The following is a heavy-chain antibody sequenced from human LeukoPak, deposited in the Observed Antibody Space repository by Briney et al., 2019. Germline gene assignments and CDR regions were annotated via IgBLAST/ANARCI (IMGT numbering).Heavy chain of an antibody. CDR1: GFTFSSYG. CDR3: ATLSSKGLLLWVDAFDI. CDR2: IRYDGSNK. V-gene: IGHV3-30*02. D-gene: IGHD3-22*01. J-gene: IGHJ3*02. Sequence: PGGSLRLSCAASGFTFSSYGMHWVRQAPGKGLEWVAFIRYDGSNKYYADSVKGRFTISRDNSKNTLYLQMNSLRVEDTAVYYCATLSSKGLLLWVDAFDIWGQGTMVTVSS.